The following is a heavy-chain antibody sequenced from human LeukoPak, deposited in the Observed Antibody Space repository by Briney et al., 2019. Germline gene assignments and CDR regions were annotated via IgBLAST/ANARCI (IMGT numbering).Heavy chain of an antibody. Sequence: GGSLRLSCAASGFTFSDYYMSWIRQAPGKGLEWVSYISSSGSTIYYADSVKGRFTISRDNAKNSLYLQMNSLRAEDTAVYYCARDSLSRYDYVWGSAPGPVAYWGQGTLVTVSS. CDR2: ISSSGSTI. V-gene: IGHV3-11*01. J-gene: IGHJ4*02. CDR1: GFTFSDYY. D-gene: IGHD3-16*01. CDR3: ARDSLSRYDYVWGSAPGPVAY.